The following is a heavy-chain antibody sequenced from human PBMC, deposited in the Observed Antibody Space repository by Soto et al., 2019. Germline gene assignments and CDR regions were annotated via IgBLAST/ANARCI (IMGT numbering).Heavy chain of an antibody. V-gene: IGHV2-5*02. J-gene: IGHJ3*02. CDR2: IYWDDDK. D-gene: IGHD3-10*01. Sequence: QITLKESGPTLVNPTQTLTLTCTFSGFSLSTSGVGVAWIRQPPGKALEWLALIYWDDDKRYSPSLKSRLTITKDTSKNQVVLTMTNMDPVDTATYYCAHRLLLWFGGMDAFDIWGQGTMVTVSS. CDR3: AHRLLLWFGGMDAFDI. CDR1: GFSLSTSGVG.